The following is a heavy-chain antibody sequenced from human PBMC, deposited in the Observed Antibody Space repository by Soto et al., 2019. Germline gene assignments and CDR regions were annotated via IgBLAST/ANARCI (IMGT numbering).Heavy chain of an antibody. Sequence: PWGSLRFSCASSVFTFDGYTMHWVRQAPGKGLEWVSLISWDGGSTYYADSVKGRFTISRDNSKNSLYLQMNSLRTEDTALYYCAKDIEGWGERDGYYYGMDVWGQGTTVTVSS. CDR3: AKDIEGWGERDGYYYGMDV. D-gene: IGHD3-16*01. CDR2: ISWDGGST. J-gene: IGHJ6*02. CDR1: VFTFDGYT. V-gene: IGHV3-43*01.